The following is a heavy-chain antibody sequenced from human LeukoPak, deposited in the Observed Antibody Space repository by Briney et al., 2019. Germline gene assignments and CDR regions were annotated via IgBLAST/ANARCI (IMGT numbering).Heavy chain of an antibody. Sequence: PSETLSLTCAVYGGSFSGYYWSWIRQPPGKGLEWIGEINHSGSTNYNPSLKSRVTISVDTSKNQFSLKLSSVTAADTAVYYCVRQNSDYYYYYLDVWGEGTTVIVSS. CDR3: VRQNSDYYYYYLDV. J-gene: IGHJ6*03. V-gene: IGHV4-34*01. D-gene: IGHD1-7*01. CDR2: INHSGST. CDR1: GGSFSGYY.